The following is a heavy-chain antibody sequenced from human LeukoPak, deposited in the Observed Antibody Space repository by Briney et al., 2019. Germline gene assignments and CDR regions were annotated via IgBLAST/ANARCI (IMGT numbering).Heavy chain of an antibody. D-gene: IGHD6-19*01. CDR2: IYYSGST. Sequence: PSETLSLTCTVSGGSISSYYWRWIRQPPGKGLEWIGYIYYSGSTNYNPSLNTRVTISVDTSNNPFSLKLSSVTAADTAVYYCAAAVAGSVDYWGQGTLVTVSS. CDR1: GGSISSYY. J-gene: IGHJ4*02. CDR3: AAAVAGSVDY. V-gene: IGHV4-59*01.